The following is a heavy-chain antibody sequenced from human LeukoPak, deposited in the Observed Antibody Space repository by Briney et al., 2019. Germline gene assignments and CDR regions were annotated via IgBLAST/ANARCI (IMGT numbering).Heavy chain of an antibody. CDR2: FDPEDGET. J-gene: IGHJ4*02. CDR3: ATDIRYSSGWYWFY. V-gene: IGHV1-24*01. Sequence: ASVTVSCTVSGYTLTELSMHWVRQAPGKGLEWMGGFDPEDGETIYAQKFQGRVTMTEDTSTDTAYMELSSLRSEDTAVYYCATDIRYSSGWYWFYWGQGTLVTVSS. D-gene: IGHD6-19*01. CDR1: GYTLTELS.